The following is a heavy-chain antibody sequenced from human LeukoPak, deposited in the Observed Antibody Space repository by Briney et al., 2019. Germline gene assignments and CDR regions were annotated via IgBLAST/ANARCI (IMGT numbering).Heavy chain of an antibody. V-gene: IGHV3-23*01. D-gene: IGHD5-18*01. Sequence: GGSLRLSCAASGFSFNTCAMSWVRQAPGKGLEWVSTISGGGRSTDYADSVKGRFTISRDNSKNTLYLQMNSLRAEDTAVYYCAKFSGYSYGDPTYYFDYWGQGTLVTVSS. CDR2: ISGGGRST. CDR3: AKFSGYSYGDPTYYFDY. J-gene: IGHJ4*02. CDR1: GFSFNTCA.